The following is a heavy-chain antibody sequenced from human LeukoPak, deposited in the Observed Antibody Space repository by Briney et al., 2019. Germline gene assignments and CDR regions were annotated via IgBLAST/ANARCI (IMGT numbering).Heavy chain of an antibody. CDR1: GFTFSSYA. CDR3: ARASGIAGIDY. CDR2: ISYDGSNK. D-gene: IGHD6-13*01. J-gene: IGHJ4*02. Sequence: GGSLRLSCAASGFTFSSYAMHWVRQAPGKGREWVAVISYDGSNKYYADSVKGRFTISRDNSKNTLYLQMNSLRAEDTAVYYCARASGIAGIDYWGQGTLVTVSS. V-gene: IGHV3-30-3*01.